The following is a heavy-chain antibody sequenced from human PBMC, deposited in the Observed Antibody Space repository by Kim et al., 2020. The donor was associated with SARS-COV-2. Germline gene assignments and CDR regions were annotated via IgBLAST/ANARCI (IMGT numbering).Heavy chain of an antibody. CDR3: ARVGVESSGRYWFDP. CDR2: INPNSGGT. V-gene: IGHV1-2*06. Sequence: ASVKVSCKASGYTFTGYYMHWVRQAPGQGLEWMGRINPNSGGTNYAQKFQGRVTMTRDTSISTAYMELSRLRSDDTAVYYCARVGVESSGRYWFDPWGQGTLVTVSS. CDR1: GYTFTGYY. D-gene: IGHD6-19*01. J-gene: IGHJ5*02.